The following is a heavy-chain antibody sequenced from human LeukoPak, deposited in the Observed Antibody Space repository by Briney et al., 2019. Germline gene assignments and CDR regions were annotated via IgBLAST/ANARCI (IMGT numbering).Heavy chain of an antibody. CDR3: AKPDYDDRLFYFDS. Sequence: GRSLRLSCAASGFTFSSYGMHWVRQAPGKGLEWVAVIWYDGSNKYYADSVKGRFTISRDNSKNTLYLQMNSLRAADTAVYYCAKPDYDDRLFYFDSWGQGALVTVSA. CDR2: IWYDGSNK. J-gene: IGHJ4*02. CDR1: GFTFSSYG. D-gene: IGHD4-17*01. V-gene: IGHV3-33*06.